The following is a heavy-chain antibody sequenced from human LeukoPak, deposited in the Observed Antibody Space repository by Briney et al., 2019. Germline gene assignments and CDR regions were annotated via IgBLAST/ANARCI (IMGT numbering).Heavy chain of an antibody. Sequence: APVKVSCKASGYTFTSYGISWVRQAPGQGLEWMGWISAYNGNTNYAQKLQGRVTMTTDTSTSTAYMELRSLRSDDTAVYYCARDLTAYYDSSGYYSTYWGQGTLVTVSS. CDR1: GYTFTSYG. CDR3: ARDLTAYYDSSGYYSTY. CDR2: ISAYNGNT. D-gene: IGHD3-22*01. V-gene: IGHV1-18*01. J-gene: IGHJ4*02.